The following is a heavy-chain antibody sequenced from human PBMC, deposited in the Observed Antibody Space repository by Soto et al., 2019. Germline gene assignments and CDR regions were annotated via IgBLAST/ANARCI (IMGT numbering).Heavy chain of an antibody. Sequence: QVQVVESGGGVVQPGRSLRLSCAASGFTFSRYAIHWVRQAPGKGLEWVAVISRDGSNKYYVDSVKGRFTISRDNSRNTVYLQMNSLRDEDTAVYYCARSRNSAVADSFDFWGQGTLLTVSS. CDR2: ISRDGSNK. V-gene: IGHV3-30*04. CDR3: ARSRNSAVADSFDF. D-gene: IGHD3-10*01. CDR1: GFTFSRYA. J-gene: IGHJ4*02.